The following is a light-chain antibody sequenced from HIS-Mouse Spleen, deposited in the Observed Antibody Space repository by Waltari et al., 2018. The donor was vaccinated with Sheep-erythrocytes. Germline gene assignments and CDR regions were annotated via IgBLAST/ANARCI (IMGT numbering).Light chain of an antibody. J-gene: IGLJ2*01. CDR2: GNR. CDR1: SSNIGAGYD. CDR3: QAWDSSTAV. V-gene: IGLV1-40*01. Sequence: QSVLTQPPSVSGAPGQRVTISCTGSSSNIGAGYDVHWYQQLPGTAPKLLIYGNRKRPSGIPERCSGSNAGNTATLTISGTQAMDEADYYCQAWDSSTAVFGGGTKLTVL.